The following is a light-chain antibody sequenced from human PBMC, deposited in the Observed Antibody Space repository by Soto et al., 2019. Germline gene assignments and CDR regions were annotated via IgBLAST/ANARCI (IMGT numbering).Light chain of an antibody. J-gene: IGKJ1*01. Sequence: EIVLTQSPATLSLSPGEGATLSCRASQSIGTYLAWYQHKPGQAPRLLIYGASSRATGIPDRFSGSGSGTDFTLTISRLEPEDFAVYYCHQYGNSPLTFGHGTKVEIK. CDR1: QSIGTY. CDR3: HQYGNSPLT. CDR2: GAS. V-gene: IGKV3-20*01.